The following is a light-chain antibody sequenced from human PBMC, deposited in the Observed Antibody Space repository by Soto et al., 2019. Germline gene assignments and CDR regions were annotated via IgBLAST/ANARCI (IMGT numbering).Light chain of an antibody. J-gene: IGKJ2*01. CDR1: QSVSSSY. CDR3: HQYGRSPPYT. V-gene: IGKV3-20*01. CDR2: GAS. Sequence: EIVLTPSPGTLSLSPGARVTLSCRASQSVSSSYLAGYQQKPGQTPRLLIYGASSRATGIPDRFSGSGSGTGFNLTISRLEPEAFAVFYCHQYGRSPPYTFGKWTKLEIK.